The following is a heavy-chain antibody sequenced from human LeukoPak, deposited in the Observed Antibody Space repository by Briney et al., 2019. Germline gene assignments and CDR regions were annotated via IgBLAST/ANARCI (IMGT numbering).Heavy chain of an antibody. CDR2: INSDGSST. V-gene: IGHV3-74*01. CDR3: ARTTTVAPRGFDY. J-gene: IGHJ4*02. D-gene: IGHD4-23*01. CDR1: GFTFSSYW. Sequence: GGSLRLSCAASGFTFSSYWMHWVRQAPGKGLVWVSRINSDGSSTSYAGSVKGRFTISRDNAKNTLYLQMNSLRAEDTAVYYCARTTTVAPRGFDYWGQGTLVTVPS.